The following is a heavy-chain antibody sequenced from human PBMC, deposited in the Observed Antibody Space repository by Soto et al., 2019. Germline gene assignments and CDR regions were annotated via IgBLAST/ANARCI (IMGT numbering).Heavy chain of an antibody. Sequence: ASVKVSCKASGYTFTSYAMHWVRQAPGQRLEWMGWINAGNGNTKYSQKFQGRVTITRDTSASTVYMELISLRSEDTAVYYCARDTYGSGSYRGPGDAFDIWGQGTMVTVSS. CDR2: INAGNGNT. V-gene: IGHV1-3*01. J-gene: IGHJ3*02. CDR1: GYTFTSYA. CDR3: ARDTYGSGSYRGPGDAFDI. D-gene: IGHD3-10*01.